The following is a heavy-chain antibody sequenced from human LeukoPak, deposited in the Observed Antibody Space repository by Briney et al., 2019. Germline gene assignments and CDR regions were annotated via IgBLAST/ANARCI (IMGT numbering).Heavy chain of an antibody. J-gene: IGHJ3*02. V-gene: IGHV3-73*01. Sequence: GGSLRLSCAASGLTFSDSAVHWVRQASGKGLDWVGRIRSKTYTYATAYAASVKGRFTISRDDSKNTACLQMNSLKTEDTAVYYCTGMYREAFDIWGLGTMVTVSS. CDR2: IRSKTYTYAT. D-gene: IGHD2-8*01. CDR1: GLTFSDSA. CDR3: TGMYREAFDI.